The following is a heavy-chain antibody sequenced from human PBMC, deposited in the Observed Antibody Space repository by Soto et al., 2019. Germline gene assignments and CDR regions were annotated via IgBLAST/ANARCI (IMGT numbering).Heavy chain of an antibody. J-gene: IGHJ4*02. Sequence: QPGGSLRLSCAASGLTFGSYWMSWVRQAPGKGLEWVANIKQDGSQRYYAGSVKGRFTISRDNAKDSLYLQMDDLRVEDTAVYYCARQGCSGDSCPLWVIDFWGQGALVTVSS. D-gene: IGHD2-15*01. CDR2: IKQDGSQR. CDR1: GLTFGSYW. V-gene: IGHV3-7*03. CDR3: ARQGCSGDSCPLWVIDF.